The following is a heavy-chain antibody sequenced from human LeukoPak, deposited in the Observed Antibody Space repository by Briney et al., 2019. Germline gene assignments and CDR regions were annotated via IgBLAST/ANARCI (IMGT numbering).Heavy chain of an antibody. CDR1: GFTFSSYD. Sequence: GGSLRLSCAASGFTFSSYDMHWVRQAPGKGLEWVAVLWYDGNNRYYADSVKGRFTISRDNSKNTLYLQMNSLRAEDTAVYYCARESAAGTCDYWGQGSLVTVSS. D-gene: IGHD6-13*01. CDR2: LWYDGNNR. CDR3: ARESAAGTCDY. J-gene: IGHJ4*02. V-gene: IGHV3-33*01.